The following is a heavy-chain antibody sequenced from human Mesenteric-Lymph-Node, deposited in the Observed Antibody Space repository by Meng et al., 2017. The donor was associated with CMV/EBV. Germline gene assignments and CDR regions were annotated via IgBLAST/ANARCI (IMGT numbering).Heavy chain of an antibody. CDR2: IYSGGRT. J-gene: IGHJ4*02. CDR1: GYTVSSYY. V-gene: IGHV3-66*02. CDR3: ARSRYYYGSVTYYTGDFDY. Sequence: GESLKISCAASGYTVSSYYMSWVRQAPGKGLEWVSVIYSGGRTYYADSVKGRFTISRDNSKNTLYLQMNSLRAEDTAVYYCARSRYYYGSVTYYTGDFDYWGQGTLVTVSS. D-gene: IGHD3-10*01.